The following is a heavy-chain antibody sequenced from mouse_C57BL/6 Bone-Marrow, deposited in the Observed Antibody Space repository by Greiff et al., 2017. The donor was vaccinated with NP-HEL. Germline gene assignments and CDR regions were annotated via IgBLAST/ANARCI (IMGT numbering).Heavy chain of an antibody. Sequence: VQLQQPGAELVKPGASVKLSCKASGYTFTSYWMHWVKQRPGQGLEWIGMIHPNSGSTNYNEKFKSKATLTVDKSSSTAYMQLSSLTSEDSAVYYCAPTVVALYYYAMDYWGQGTSVTVSS. CDR1: GYTFTSYW. D-gene: IGHD1-1*01. V-gene: IGHV1-64*01. J-gene: IGHJ4*01. CDR2: IHPNSGST. CDR3: APTVVALYYYAMDY.